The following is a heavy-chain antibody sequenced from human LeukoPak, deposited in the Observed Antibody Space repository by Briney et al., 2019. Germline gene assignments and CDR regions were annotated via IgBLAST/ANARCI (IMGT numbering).Heavy chain of an antibody. J-gene: IGHJ4*02. Sequence: PSETLSLTCTVSGGSISNYYWSWIRQPAGEGLEWIGRIYSSGSTDYNPSLKSRVTMSVDTSKNQFSLKLSSVTAADTAVYYCARGPPPDFDYWGQGTLVTVSS. CDR3: ARGPPPDFDY. CDR1: GGSISNYY. CDR2: IYSSGST. V-gene: IGHV4-4*07.